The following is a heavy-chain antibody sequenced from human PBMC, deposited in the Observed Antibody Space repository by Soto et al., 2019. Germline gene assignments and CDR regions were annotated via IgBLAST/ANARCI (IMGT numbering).Heavy chain of an antibody. CDR1: GFTFSSYS. V-gene: IGHV3-21*01. D-gene: IGHD2-2*01. J-gene: IGHJ6*02. CDR3: ARDLGSSAPPYYYGMDV. CDR2: ISSSSSYL. Sequence: GGSLRLSCAASGFTFSSYSMNWVRQAPGKGLEWVSSISSSSSYLYYADSVKGRFTISRDNAKNSLYLQMNSLRAEDTAVYYCARDLGSSAPPYYYGMDVWGQGTTVTVSS.